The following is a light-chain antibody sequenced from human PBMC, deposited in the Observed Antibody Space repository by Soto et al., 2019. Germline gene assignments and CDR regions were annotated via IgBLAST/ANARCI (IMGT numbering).Light chain of an antibody. V-gene: IGLV1-40*01. CDR1: SSNIGAGYD. Sequence: QSVLTQPPSVSGAPGQRVTISCTGSSSNIGAGYDVHWYQQIPGTAPKLLIYGNSNRPSGVPDRFSGSKSGTSASLAITGLHAEDEADYYCQSYDSSQPGPVFGGGTKVTVL. CDR2: GNS. J-gene: IGLJ2*01. CDR3: QSYDSSQPGPV.